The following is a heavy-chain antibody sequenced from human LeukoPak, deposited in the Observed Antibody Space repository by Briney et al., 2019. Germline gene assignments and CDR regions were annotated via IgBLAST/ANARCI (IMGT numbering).Heavy chain of an antibody. CDR1: GGSINSGGYY. D-gene: IGHD3-16*01. J-gene: IGHJ6*03. CDR2: IYHGGNT. CDR3: ARVGYYYYYMDV. Sequence: SETLSLTCTVSGGSINSGGYYWSWIRQPPGKGLEWIGYIYHGGNTYYNPSLESRVTISVDRSKNQFSLKLSSVTAADTAVYYCARVGYYYYYMDVWGKGTTVTVSS. V-gene: IGHV4-30-2*01.